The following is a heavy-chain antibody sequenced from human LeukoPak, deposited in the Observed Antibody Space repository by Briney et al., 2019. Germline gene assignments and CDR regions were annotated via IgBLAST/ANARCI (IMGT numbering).Heavy chain of an antibody. V-gene: IGHV4-61*02. J-gene: IGHJ5*02. CDR3: AATQDSYDGSTYSYVVS. Sequence: PSQTLSLTCTVSGGSISSGSYYWSWIPQTAGKGLEWIGRMYASGYTNYNAALKSRANISMDKSKSQLSLKLTSVTAADTAVYYCAATQDSYDGSTYSYVVSWGQGTLVTVSS. D-gene: IGHD3-22*01. CDR1: GGSISSGSYY. CDR2: MYASGYT.